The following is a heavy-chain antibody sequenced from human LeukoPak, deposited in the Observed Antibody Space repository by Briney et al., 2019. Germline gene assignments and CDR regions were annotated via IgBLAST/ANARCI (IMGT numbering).Heavy chain of an antibody. CDR3: ARGYSGNYLRFDP. Sequence: SETLSLTCTVSGGSFSISYWSWIRQPAGKGLEWIGRIYTSGSTNFNPSLKSRVTISIDKSKNQISLKLNSVTAADTAVYYCARGYSGNYLRFDPWGQGTLVTVSS. V-gene: IGHV4-4*07. D-gene: IGHD1-26*01. CDR1: GGSFSISY. J-gene: IGHJ5*02. CDR2: IYTSGST.